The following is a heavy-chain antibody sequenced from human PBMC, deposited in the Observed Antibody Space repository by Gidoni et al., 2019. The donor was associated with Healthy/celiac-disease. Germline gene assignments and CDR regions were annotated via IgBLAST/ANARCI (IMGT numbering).Heavy chain of an antibody. Sequence: QVQLLQSGAEVKKPGPSVKVSCKASGGTFISYAISWVRQAPGQGLEWMGGITPIFGTAHYAQKFQGRVTITADEYTSTAYMELSSLRSEDTAVYYCARPPDYGGNGGAFDIWGQGTMVTVSS. D-gene: IGHD4-17*01. CDR3: ARPPDYGGNGGAFDI. V-gene: IGHV1-69*01. CDR1: GGTFISYA. CDR2: ITPIFGTA. J-gene: IGHJ3*02.